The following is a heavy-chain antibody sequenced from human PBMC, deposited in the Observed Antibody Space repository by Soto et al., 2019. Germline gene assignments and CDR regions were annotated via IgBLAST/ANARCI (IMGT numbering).Heavy chain of an antibody. V-gene: IGHV3-30*03. CDR3: AASEAAVDVYDY. J-gene: IGHJ4*02. D-gene: IGHD6-19*01. CDR1: GFTFSSYG. CDR2: ISYDGSNK. Sequence: GGSLRLSCAASGFTFSSYGMHWVRQAPGKGLEWVAVISYDGSNKYYADSVKGRFTISRDNSKNTLYLQMNSLRAEDTAVYYCAASEAAVDVYDYWGQGTLVTVSS.